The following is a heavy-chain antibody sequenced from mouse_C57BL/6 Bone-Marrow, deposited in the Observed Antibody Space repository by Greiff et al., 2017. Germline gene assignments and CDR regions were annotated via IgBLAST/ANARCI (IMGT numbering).Heavy chain of an antibody. D-gene: IGHD2-4*01. J-gene: IGHJ3*01. CDR1: GFTFSDYG. CDR2: ISSGSSTI. Sequence: EVQLVESGGGLVKPGGSLKLSCAASGFTFSDYGMHWVRQAPEKGLEWVAYISSGSSTIYYADTVQGRFTISRDNAKNTLFLQMTSLRSADTAMYYCARRGDYGEAWFAYWGQGTLVTVSA. CDR3: ARRGDYGEAWFAY. V-gene: IGHV5-17*01.